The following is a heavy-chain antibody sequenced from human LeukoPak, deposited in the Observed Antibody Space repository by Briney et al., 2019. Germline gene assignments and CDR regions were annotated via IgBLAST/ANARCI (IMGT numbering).Heavy chain of an antibody. Sequence: ASETLSLTCTVSGGSISSYYWSWIRQPPGKGLEWIGYIYYSGSTNYNPSLKSRVTISVDTSKNQFSLKLSSVTAADTAVYYCARVADSSSWYVGWFDPWGQGTLVTVSS. CDR1: GGSISSYY. V-gene: IGHV4-59*01. CDR3: ARVADSSSWYVGWFDP. J-gene: IGHJ5*02. D-gene: IGHD6-13*01. CDR2: IYYSGST.